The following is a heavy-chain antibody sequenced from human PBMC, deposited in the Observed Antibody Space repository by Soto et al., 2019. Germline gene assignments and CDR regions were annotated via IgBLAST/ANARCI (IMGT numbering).Heavy chain of an antibody. Sequence: EVQLVESGGGLVQPGGSLRLSCAASGFTFSSYWMSWVRQAPGKGLEWVANIKQDGSERNYVDSVKGRFTISRDNAKNSLYLQMNSLRAEDTAVYFCYCGSTDYWGQGTLVTVSS. CDR3: YCGSTDY. J-gene: IGHJ4*02. D-gene: IGHD1-26*01. V-gene: IGHV3-7*01. CDR2: IKQDGSER. CDR1: GFTFSSYW.